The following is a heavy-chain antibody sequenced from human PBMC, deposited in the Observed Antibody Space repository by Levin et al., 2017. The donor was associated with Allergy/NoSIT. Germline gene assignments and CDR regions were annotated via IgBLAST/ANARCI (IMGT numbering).Heavy chain of an antibody. J-gene: IGHJ3*02. V-gene: IGHV3-11*01. CDR1: GFTFSDYY. Sequence: GESLKISCAASGFTFSDYYMSWIRQAPGKGLEWVSYISSSGSTIYYADSVKGRFTISRDNAKNSLYLQMNSLRAEDTAVYYCAREAGGAQPDDAFDSWGQGTMVTVSS. CDR3: AREAGGAQPDDAFDS. D-gene: IGHD4-23*01. CDR2: ISSSGSTI.